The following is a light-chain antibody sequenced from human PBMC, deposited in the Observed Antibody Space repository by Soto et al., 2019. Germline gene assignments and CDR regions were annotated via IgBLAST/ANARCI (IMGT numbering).Light chain of an antibody. CDR2: DAS. CDR3: QQYESLPPT. CDR1: QDINKN. Sequence: DIQMTQYPSSLSASVGDRVTITCQAIQDINKNLIRYQQKPGKAPKLLIYDASDLETGVPSRFSVSGSGTGFTFTISSLQPEDFATYYCQQYESLPPTFGQGTRLEIK. V-gene: IGKV1-33*01. J-gene: IGKJ5*01.